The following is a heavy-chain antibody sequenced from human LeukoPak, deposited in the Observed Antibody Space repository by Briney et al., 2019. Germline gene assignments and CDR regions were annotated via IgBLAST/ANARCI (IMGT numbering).Heavy chain of an antibody. V-gene: IGHV3-23*01. CDR1: GFPFSSYA. Sequence: GGSLRLSCAASGFPFSSYAMTWVRQAQGKGLGWVSSITGSGASTYYAASVKGRFSISKDKSTNTLYLQMNSLRVEDTGVYYCAKSSTKNWASSVFDFWGQGTMVAVSS. D-gene: IGHD2-8*01. J-gene: IGHJ3*01. CDR3: AKSSTKNWASSVFDF. CDR2: ITGSGAST.